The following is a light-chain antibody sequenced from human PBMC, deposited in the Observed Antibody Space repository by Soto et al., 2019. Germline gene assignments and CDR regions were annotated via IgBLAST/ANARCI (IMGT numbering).Light chain of an antibody. J-gene: IGLJ3*02. CDR1: SSNIGRNY. CDR2: RNN. Sequence: QSVLTQPHSASGTPGQRVTISCSGSSSNIGRNYVYWYQQLPGTAPKLLIYRNNQRPSGVPDRFSGSKSGTSASLAISGLRSEDEADYYCAAWDDSLSGVVFGGGTKLTVI. CDR3: AAWDDSLSGVV. V-gene: IGLV1-47*01.